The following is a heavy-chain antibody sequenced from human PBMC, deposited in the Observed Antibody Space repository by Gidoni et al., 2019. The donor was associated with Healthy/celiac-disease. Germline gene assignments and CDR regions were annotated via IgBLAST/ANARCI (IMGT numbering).Heavy chain of an antibody. CDR1: GGSFSCYY. CDR2: INHSGST. D-gene: IGHD3-3*01. J-gene: IGHJ1*01. CDR3: ARGGTIFGVVRSPGYFQH. V-gene: IGHV4-34*01. Sequence: QVQLQQWGAGLLKPSETLSLTCAVYGGSFSCYYWSWIRPPPGKGLEWIGEINHSGSTNYNPSLKSRVTISVDTSKNQFSLKLSSVTAADTAVYYCARGGTIFGVVRSPGYFQHWGQGTLVTVSS.